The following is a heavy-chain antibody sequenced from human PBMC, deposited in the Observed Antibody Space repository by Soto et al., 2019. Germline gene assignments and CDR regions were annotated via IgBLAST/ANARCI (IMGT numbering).Heavy chain of an antibody. Sequence: SQTLSLTCAISGDSVPRNSAAWNWIRQSPSRGLEWLGRTYYRSKWYNDYAVSVKSRITINPDTSKNQFSLQLNSVTPEDTAVYYCAREEGDGYNSHYGMDVWGQGTTVTVSS. V-gene: IGHV6-1*01. CDR2: TYYRSKWYN. CDR1: GDSVPRNSAA. J-gene: IGHJ6*02. CDR3: AREEGDGYNSHYGMDV. D-gene: IGHD5-12*01.